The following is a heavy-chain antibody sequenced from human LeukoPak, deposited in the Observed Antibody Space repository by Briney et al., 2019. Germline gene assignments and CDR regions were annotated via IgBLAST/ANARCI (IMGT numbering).Heavy chain of an antibody. CDR3: ATSTIFGVSAFDY. CDR2: MNPNSGNT. Sequence: ASVTVSCKASGYTFTSYDINWVRQATGQGLEWMGWMNPNSGNTGYAQKFQGRVTMTRNTSISTAYMEPSSLRSEDTAVYYCATSTIFGVSAFDYWGQGTLVTVSS. D-gene: IGHD3-3*01. V-gene: IGHV1-8*01. J-gene: IGHJ4*02. CDR1: GYTFTSYD.